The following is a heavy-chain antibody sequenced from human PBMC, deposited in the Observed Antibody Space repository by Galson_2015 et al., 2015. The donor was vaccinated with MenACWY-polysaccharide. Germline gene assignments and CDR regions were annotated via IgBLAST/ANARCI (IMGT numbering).Heavy chain of an antibody. CDR3: ARDPVDGSGHFDF. J-gene: IGHJ4*02. CDR2: IKGDGSSI. V-gene: IGHV3-74*01. CDR1: GFTFSSYW. D-gene: IGHD6-19*01. Sequence: SLRLSCAASGFTFSSYWMNWVRHAPGKGLVWVSRIKGDGSSIIYEDSVKGRFTISRDNTKNTVWLQMNSLRVEDTAVYYCARDPVDGSGHFDFWGQGTLVTVSS.